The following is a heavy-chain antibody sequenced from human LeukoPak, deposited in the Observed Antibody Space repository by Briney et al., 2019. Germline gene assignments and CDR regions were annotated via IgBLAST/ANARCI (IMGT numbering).Heavy chain of an antibody. CDR2: IKSKGGGGTT. D-gene: IGHD2-8*01. V-gene: IGHV3-15*01. J-gene: IGHJ6*02. Sequence: GGSLILSCTVSGLIYSDAWMSWVRQAPGKGLEWVGRIKSKGGGGTTDYAAPVKGRFTISRDDSKNTLYLQMNSLRAEDTAVYYCAGYKGRYCTNGVCYEVYYYYGMDVWGQGTTVTVSS. CDR3: AGYKGRYCTNGVCYEVYYYYGMDV. CDR1: GLIYSDAW.